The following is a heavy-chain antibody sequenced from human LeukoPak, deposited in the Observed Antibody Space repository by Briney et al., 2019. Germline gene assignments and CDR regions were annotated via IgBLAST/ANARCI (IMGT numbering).Heavy chain of an antibody. Sequence: PGRSLRLSCAASGFTFSRYGTHWVRQAPGKGLEWVAVISYDGSNKYYADSVKGRFTISRDNSKNTLYLQMNSLRAEDTAVYYCAKPHYEYYFDYWGQGTLVTVSS. CDR3: AKPHYEYYFDY. J-gene: IGHJ4*02. CDR1: GFTFSRYG. CDR2: ISYDGSNK. D-gene: IGHD4-17*01. V-gene: IGHV3-30*18.